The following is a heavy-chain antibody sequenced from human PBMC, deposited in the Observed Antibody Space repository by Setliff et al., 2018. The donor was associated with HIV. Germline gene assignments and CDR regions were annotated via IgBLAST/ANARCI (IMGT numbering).Heavy chain of an antibody. CDR1: GFTFSSYS. J-gene: IGHJ6*03. CDR2: ISSSSTYI. Sequence: PGGSLRLSCAASGFTFSSYSMNWVRQAPGKGLEWVSSISSSSTYIYYADSMKGRFTISRDNAKNSLHLQMNSLRAEDTAVYYCTRDYAYDWNSVMDVWGKGTTVTVSS. V-gene: IGHV3-21*01. CDR3: TRDYAYDWNSVMDV. D-gene: IGHD1-7*01.